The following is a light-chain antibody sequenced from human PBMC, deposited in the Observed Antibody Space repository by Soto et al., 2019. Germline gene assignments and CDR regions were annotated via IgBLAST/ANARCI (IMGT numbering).Light chain of an antibody. Sequence: QSVLTQPTSASGAPGQRVTISCTGSSSNIGAGYDAHWYQQVPGTTPKYLISGNNDRPSGVPDRFSGSKSGTSASLAITGLQAEDEGDYYCQAYDTSLRAWVFGGGTKLTVL. V-gene: IGLV1-40*01. CDR1: SSNIGAGYD. J-gene: IGLJ3*02. CDR2: GNN. CDR3: QAYDTSLRAWV.